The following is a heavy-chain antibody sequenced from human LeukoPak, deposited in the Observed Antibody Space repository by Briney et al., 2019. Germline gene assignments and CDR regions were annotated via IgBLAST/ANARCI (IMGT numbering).Heavy chain of an antibody. CDR2: VYNSGSI. CDR1: GGSISRGSYY. CDR3: VAVVVYAFDI. V-gene: IGHV4-61*02. Sequence: SETLSLTCIVSGGSISRGSYYWNWIRQPAGKGLEWMGRVYNSGSINYNPSLKSRVTISTDMSKNQFSLKLSSVTAADTAVYYCVAVVVYAFDIWGQGTMVTVSS. D-gene: IGHD6-19*01. J-gene: IGHJ3*02.